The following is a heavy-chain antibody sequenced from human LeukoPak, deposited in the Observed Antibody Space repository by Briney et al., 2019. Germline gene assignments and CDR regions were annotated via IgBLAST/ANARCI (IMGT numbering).Heavy chain of an antibody. CDR3: ARDPSPRTSYYYYYMDV. CDR2: ISSFNSCI. J-gene: IGHJ6*03. CDR1: GFTFSSYS. Sequence: GGSLRLSCAASGFTFSSYSMNWVRQAPGKGPEWVSSISSFNSCIYYADSVKGRFTISRDNAKNSLHLQMNSLRVEDTGVYYCARDPSPRTSYYYYYMDVWGKGTTVTVSS. V-gene: IGHV3-21*01. D-gene: IGHD2-2*01.